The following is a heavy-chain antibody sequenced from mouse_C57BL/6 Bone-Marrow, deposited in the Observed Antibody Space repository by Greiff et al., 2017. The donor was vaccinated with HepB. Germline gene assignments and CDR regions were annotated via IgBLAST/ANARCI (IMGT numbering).Heavy chain of an antibody. J-gene: IGHJ3*01. CDR1: GYAFSSSW. D-gene: IGHD3-2*02. Sequence: QVTLKESGPELVKPGASVKISCKASGYAFSSSWMNWVKQRPGKGLEWIGRIYPGDGDTNYNGKFKGKATLTADKSSSTAYMQLSSLTSEDSAVYFCARFSSGYVPYWGQGTLVTVSA. CDR2: IYPGDGDT. CDR3: ARFSSGYVPY. V-gene: IGHV1-82*01.